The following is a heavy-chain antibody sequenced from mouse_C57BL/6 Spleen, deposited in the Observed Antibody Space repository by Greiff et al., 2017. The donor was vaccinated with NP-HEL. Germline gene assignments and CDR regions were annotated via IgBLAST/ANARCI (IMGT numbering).Heavy chain of an antibody. J-gene: IGHJ4*01. CDR1: GYTFTSYW. V-gene: IGHV1-50*01. D-gene: IGHD3-2*02. CDR3: ASLDSSGYAMDY. CDR2: IDPSDSYT. Sequence: QVQLQQPGAELVKPGASVKLSCKASGYTFTSYWMQWVKQRPGQGLEWIGEIDPSDSYTNYNQKFKGKATLTVDTSSSTAYMQLSSLTSEDSAVYYCASLDSSGYAMDYWGQGTSVTVSS.